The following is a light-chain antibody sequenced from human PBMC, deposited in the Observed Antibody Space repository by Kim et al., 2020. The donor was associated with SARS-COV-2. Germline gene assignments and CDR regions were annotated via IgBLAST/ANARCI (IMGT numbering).Light chain of an antibody. J-gene: IGLJ2*01. CDR2: DTG. V-gene: IGLV7-46*01. Sequence: QAVVTQESSLTVSPGGTVTLTCGSSTGTVTSGHYPHWFQQKPGQAPRTLIYDTGNKHSWTPARFSASLLGGKAALTLSGAQPEDEAEYYCSLYYGGAHVLFGGGTQLTVL. CDR1: TGTVTSGHY. CDR3: SLYYGGAHVL.